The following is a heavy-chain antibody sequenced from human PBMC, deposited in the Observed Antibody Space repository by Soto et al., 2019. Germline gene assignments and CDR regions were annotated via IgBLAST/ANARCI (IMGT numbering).Heavy chain of an antibody. CDR2: ISGSGGST. V-gene: IGHV3-23*01. CDR3: AKAAGPDIVVVVAATNPDY. CDR1: GFTFSSYA. Sequence: PGGSLRLSCAASGFTFSSYAMIWVRQAPGKGLEWVSAISGSGGSTYYADSVKGRFTISRDNSKNTLYLQMNSLRAEDTAVYYCAKAAGPDIVVVVAATNPDYWGQGTLVTVSS. J-gene: IGHJ4*02. D-gene: IGHD2-15*01.